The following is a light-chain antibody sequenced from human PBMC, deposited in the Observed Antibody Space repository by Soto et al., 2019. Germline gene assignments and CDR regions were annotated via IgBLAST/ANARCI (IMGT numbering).Light chain of an antibody. CDR2: GAS. CDR1: QSVGTK. V-gene: IGKV3-15*01. Sequence: IVMTQSPATLSVSSGERANLSVRASQSVGTKLAWYQQTPGQAPRLLIYGASNRATGVPARISGSVSGTEFTLTIASLQSEDFAVYYCQQYSSWLWTFGQGTKVDIK. CDR3: QQYSSWLWT. J-gene: IGKJ1*01.